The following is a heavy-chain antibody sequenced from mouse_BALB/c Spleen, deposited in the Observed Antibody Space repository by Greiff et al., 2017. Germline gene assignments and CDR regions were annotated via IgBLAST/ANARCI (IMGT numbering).Heavy chain of an antibody. Sequence: EVKVEESGGGLVQPGGSLKLSCAASGFTFSSYGMSWVRQTPDKRLELVATINSNGGSTYYPDSVKGRFTISRDNAKNTLYLQMSSLKSEDTAMYYCARDRGYDYYAMDYWGQGTSVTVSS. CDR1: GFTFSSYG. V-gene: IGHV5-6-3*01. J-gene: IGHJ4*01. D-gene: IGHD2-2*01. CDR2: INSNGGST. CDR3: ARDRGYDYYAMDY.